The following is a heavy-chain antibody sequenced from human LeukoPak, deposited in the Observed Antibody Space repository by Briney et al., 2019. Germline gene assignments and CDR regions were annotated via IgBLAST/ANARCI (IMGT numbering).Heavy chain of an antibody. CDR2: ISYDGNNK. Sequence: GRSLRLSCAASGFTFSSYGMHWVRQAPGKGLEWVAVISYDGNNKYYADSVKGRFTISRDNSKNSLYLQMNSLRAEDTAVYYCATPGRSGYYLSWGQGTLVTVSS. J-gene: IGHJ4*02. V-gene: IGHV3-30*03. D-gene: IGHD3-22*01. CDR3: ATPGRSGYYLS. CDR1: GFTFSSYG.